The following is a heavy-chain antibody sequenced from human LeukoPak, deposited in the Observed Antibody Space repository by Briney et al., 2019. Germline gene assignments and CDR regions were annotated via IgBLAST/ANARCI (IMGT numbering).Heavy chain of an antibody. CDR3: ARVDLSSGYDFDY. D-gene: IGHD3-22*01. CDR1: GGSISSSSYY. V-gene: IGHV4-39*07. CDR2: IYYSGST. J-gene: IGHJ4*02. Sequence: SETLSLTCTVSGGSISSSSYYWGWIRQPPGKGLEWIGSIYYSGSTYYNPSLKSRVTISVDTSKNQFSLKLSSVTAADTAVYYCARVDLSSGYDFDYWGQGTLVTVSS.